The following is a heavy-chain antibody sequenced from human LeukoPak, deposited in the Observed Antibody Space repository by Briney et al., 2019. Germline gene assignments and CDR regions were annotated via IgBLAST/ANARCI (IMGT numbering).Heavy chain of an antibody. Sequence: ASVKVSCKASGYTFTGYYMHWVRQAPGQGLEWMGWINPNSGGTNYAQKFQGRVTMTRDTSISTAYMELSRLRSDDTAVYYCVRVQSGSYARYGMDVWGQGTTVTVSS. CDR1: GYTFTGYY. V-gene: IGHV1-2*02. CDR2: INPNSGGT. CDR3: VRVQSGSYARYGMDV. D-gene: IGHD1-26*01. J-gene: IGHJ6*02.